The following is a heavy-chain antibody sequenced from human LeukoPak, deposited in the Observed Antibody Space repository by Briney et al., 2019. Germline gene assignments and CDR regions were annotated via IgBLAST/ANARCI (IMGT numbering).Heavy chain of an antibody. CDR3: AKRNGYSAES. J-gene: IGHJ5*02. V-gene: IGHV3-23*01. D-gene: IGHD1-26*01. CDR1: EFALERYT. CDR2: ISGSGGST. Sequence: GGSLRLSCEVSEFALERYTMSWVRQAPGKGLEWVSAISGSGGSTYYADSVKGRFTISRDNSKNTLYLQMNSLRAEDTAVYYCAKRNGYSAESWGQGTLVTVSS.